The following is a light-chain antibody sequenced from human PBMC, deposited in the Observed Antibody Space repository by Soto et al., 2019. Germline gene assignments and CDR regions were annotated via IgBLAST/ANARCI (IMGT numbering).Light chain of an antibody. J-gene: IGKJ1*01. CDR1: QSISNW. CDR3: QEYSSYTWT. CDR2: DAS. Sequence: DIQMTQSPSTLSASVGDRVTITCRASQSISNWLAWYQQKAGKVPKFLIYDASTLASGVPSRFSGSGSGTEFTLTISSLQPDDFATFYCQEYSSYTWTFGHGTKVDIK. V-gene: IGKV1-5*01.